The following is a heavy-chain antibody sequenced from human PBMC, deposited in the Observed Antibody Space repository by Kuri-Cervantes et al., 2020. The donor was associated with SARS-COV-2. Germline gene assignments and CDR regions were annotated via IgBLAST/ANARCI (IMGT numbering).Heavy chain of an antibody. D-gene: IGHD4-11*01. CDR3: ARMWCNTVTDFDY. V-gene: IGHV3-48*01. J-gene: IGHJ4*02. CDR2: ISSSSSTI. CDR1: GFIFCSHS. Sequence: GGSLRLSCAATGFIFCSHSMNWVRQAPGKGLEWVSYISSSSSTIYYADSVKGRFTISRDNAKNSLYLQMNGLRAEDTAVYYCARMWCNTVTDFDYWGQGTLVTVSS.